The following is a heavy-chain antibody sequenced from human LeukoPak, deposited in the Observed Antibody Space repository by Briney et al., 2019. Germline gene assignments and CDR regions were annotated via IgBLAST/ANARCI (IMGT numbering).Heavy chain of an antibody. D-gene: IGHD1-26*01. J-gene: IGHJ4*02. CDR2: IYYSGRT. Sequence: PSETLSLTCTVSGDSISSYYWSWVRQAPGKELEWIAYIYYSGRTNYNPSLKSRVTMSIDTSKNNFSLNLSSVTAADTAVYYCASTSGSYIFDYWGQGILVTVSP. CDR3: ASTSGSYIFDY. CDR1: GDSISSYY. V-gene: IGHV4-59*01.